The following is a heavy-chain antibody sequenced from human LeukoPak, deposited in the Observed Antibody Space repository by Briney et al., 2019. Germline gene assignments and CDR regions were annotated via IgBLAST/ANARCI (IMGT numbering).Heavy chain of an antibody. D-gene: IGHD3-22*01. CDR1: GFTFSSYW. J-gene: IGHJ4*02. Sequence: GGSLRLSCAASGFTFSSYWMHWVRQAPGKGLVWVSRINSDGSGATYADSVKGRFTISRDNAKSTLYLQLNSLGAEDTAVYYCARDSLSSGCPDYWGQGTLVTVSS. CDR2: INSDGSGA. V-gene: IGHV3-74*01. CDR3: ARDSLSSGCPDY.